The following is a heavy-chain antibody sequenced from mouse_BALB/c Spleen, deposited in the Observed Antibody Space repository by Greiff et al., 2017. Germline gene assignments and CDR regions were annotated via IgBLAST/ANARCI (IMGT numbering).Heavy chain of an antibody. CDR1: GYTFTSYV. V-gene: IGHV1-14*01. Sequence: VQLQQSGPELVKPGASVKMSCKASGYTFTSYVMHWVKQKPGQGLEWIGYINPYNDGTKYNEKFKGKATLTSDKSSSTAYMELSSLTSEDSAVYYCARVDGSSYDYFDYWGQGTTLTVSS. J-gene: IGHJ2*01. D-gene: IGHD1-1*01. CDR2: INPYNDGT. CDR3: ARVDGSSYDYFDY.